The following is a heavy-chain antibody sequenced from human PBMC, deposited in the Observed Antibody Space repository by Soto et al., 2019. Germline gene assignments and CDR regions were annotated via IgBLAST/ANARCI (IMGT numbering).Heavy chain of an antibody. CDR1: GYTFTSYA. J-gene: IGHJ5*02. V-gene: IGHV1-3*01. D-gene: IGHD2-21*02. CDR3: ARGLVVTATLINWFDP. CDR2: INAGNGNT. Sequence: ASVKVSCKASGYTFTSYAMHWVRQAPGQRLEWMGWINAGNGNTKYSQKFQGRVTITRDTSASTVYMELSSLRSEDTAVYYCARGLVVTATLINWFDPWGQGTLVTVSS.